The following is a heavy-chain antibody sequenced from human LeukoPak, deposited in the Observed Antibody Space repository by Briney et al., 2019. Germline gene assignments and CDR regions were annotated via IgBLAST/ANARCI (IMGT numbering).Heavy chain of an antibody. J-gene: IGHJ5*02. V-gene: IGHV1-2*02. CDR2: INPNSGGT. CDR1: GYTFTGYY. CDR3: ARDLYGTGYSSGWYPWFDP. Sequence: ASVKVSCKASGYTFTGYYMHWVRQAPGQGLEWMGWINPNSGGTNYAQKFRGRVTMTRDTSISTAYMELSRLRSDDTAVYYCARDLYGTGYSSGWYPWFDPWGQGTLVTVSS. D-gene: IGHD6-19*01.